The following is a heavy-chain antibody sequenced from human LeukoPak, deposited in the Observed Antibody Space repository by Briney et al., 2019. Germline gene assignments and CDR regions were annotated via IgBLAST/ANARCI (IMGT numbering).Heavy chain of an antibody. J-gene: IGHJ4*02. CDR1: GFTFSSYW. D-gene: IGHD6-13*01. CDR3: ARVGTIAAAGFY. V-gene: IGHV3-74*01. Sequence: GGSLRLSCAASGFTFSSYWMHWVRQAPGKGLVWVSRINSDGSNTRYAASVKGRFTISRDNAKNTLYLQMNSLRAEDTAVCYCARVGTIAAAGFYWGQGTLVTVSS. CDR2: INSDGSNT.